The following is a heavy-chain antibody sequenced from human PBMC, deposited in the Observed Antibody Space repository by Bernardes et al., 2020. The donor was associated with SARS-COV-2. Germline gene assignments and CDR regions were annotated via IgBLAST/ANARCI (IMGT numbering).Heavy chain of an antibody. J-gene: IGHJ4*02. CDR1: GYIFTDYW. CDR3: ARHPSTDKEAAVLDY. D-gene: IGHD5-12*01. CDR2: IFPPDSRT. V-gene: IGHV5-51*01. Sequence: GASLRISCQGSGYIFTDYWIGWVRQIPGKGLEWMGVIFPPDSRTRYSPSFQGQVTISVDKSINTAYLQWSSLKASDTAMYYCARHPSTDKEAAVLDYWGQGTLVTVSS.